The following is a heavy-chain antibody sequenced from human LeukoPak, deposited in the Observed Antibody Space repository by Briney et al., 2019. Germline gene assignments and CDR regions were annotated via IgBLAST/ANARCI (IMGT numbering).Heavy chain of an antibody. Sequence: GGSLRLSCVVSGFTLPYGMSWVRQAPGKGLEWVSYVSATGYTTSYADSVKGRFTISRDNAKNTVFLQMNSLRAEDTAVYYCAKRYSSGWGDAFDIWGQGTMVTVSS. D-gene: IGHD6-19*01. CDR2: VSATGYTT. CDR1: GFTLPYG. V-gene: IGHV3-23*01. J-gene: IGHJ3*02. CDR3: AKRYSSGWGDAFDI.